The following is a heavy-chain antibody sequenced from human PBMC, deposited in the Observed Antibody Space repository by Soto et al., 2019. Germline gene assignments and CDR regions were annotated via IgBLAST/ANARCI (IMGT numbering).Heavy chain of an antibody. Sequence: GPGPWEASETLSLTCTVSGGSMSSYHWSWIRQPPGKGLEWIGYIYYRGSTNYNPSLRSRVTISVDTSKNQFSLKLSSVTAADTAMYYCASLAGDGWFDPWGQGALVTVSS. D-gene: IGHD7-27*01. CDR3: ASLAGDGWFDP. V-gene: IGHV4-59*01. CDR2: IYYRGST. J-gene: IGHJ5*02. CDR1: GGSMSSYH.